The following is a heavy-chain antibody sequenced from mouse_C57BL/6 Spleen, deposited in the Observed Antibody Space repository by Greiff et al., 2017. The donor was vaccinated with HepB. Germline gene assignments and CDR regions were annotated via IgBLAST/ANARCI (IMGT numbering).Heavy chain of an antibody. CDR1: GYAFSSSW. Sequence: QVQLQQSGPELVKPGASVKISCKASGYAFSSSWMNWVKQRPGKGLEWIGRIYPGDGDTNYNGKFKGKATLTADKSSSPAYMQLSSLTSEDSAVYVCTPDYDGWFAYWGQGTLVTVSA. D-gene: IGHD2-4*01. V-gene: IGHV1-82*01. J-gene: IGHJ3*01. CDR3: TPDYDGWFAY. CDR2: IYPGDGDT.